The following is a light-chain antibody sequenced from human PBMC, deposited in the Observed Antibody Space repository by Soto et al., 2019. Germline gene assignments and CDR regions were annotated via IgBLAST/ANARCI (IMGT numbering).Light chain of an antibody. V-gene: IGKV3-11*01. J-gene: IGKJ5*01. CDR2: DAS. Sequence: EIVLTQSPATLSLSPGERATLSCRASRSVRSYLAWYQQKPGQAPRLLIYDASNRAAGIPARFSDSGSETDFTLIISNLEPEDFAVYYCQQRYAWPPITFGQGTRLEIK. CDR1: RSVRSY. CDR3: QQRYAWPPIT.